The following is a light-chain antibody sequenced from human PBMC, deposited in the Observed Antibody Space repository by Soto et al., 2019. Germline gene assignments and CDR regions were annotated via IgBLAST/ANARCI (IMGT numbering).Light chain of an antibody. Sequence: QSALTQPASVSGSPGQSITISCTGTSSDVGGYNYVSWYQQHPGKAPKLMIYEVSNRPSGVSSRFSGSKSGNTASLTISGLQAEDEADYYCSSYTSSTHVVFGGGTQLTVL. V-gene: IGLV2-14*01. J-gene: IGLJ2*01. CDR3: SSYTSSTHVV. CDR2: EVS. CDR1: SSDVGGYNY.